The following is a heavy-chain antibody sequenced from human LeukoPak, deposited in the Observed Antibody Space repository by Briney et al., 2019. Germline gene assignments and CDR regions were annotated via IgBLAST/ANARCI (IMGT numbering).Heavy chain of an antibody. V-gene: IGHV4-61*05. CDR3: ARQSIVYCGGDCYNNWFDP. J-gene: IGHJ5*02. Sequence: SETLSLTCTVSGGSISSSSYYWSWIRQPPGKGLEWIGYIYYSGSTNYNPSLKSRVTISVDTSKNQFSLKLSSVTAADTAVYYCARQSIVYCGGDCYNNWFDPWGQGTLVTVSS. D-gene: IGHD2-21*02. CDR2: IYYSGST. CDR1: GGSISSSSYY.